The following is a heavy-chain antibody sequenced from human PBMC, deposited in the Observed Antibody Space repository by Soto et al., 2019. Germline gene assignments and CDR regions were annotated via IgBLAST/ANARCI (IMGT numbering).Heavy chain of an antibody. V-gene: IGHV4-34*01. Sequence: SETLSLTCAVYGGSFSGYCWSWIRQHPGKGLEWIGEINHSGSTNYNPSLKSRVTISVDTSKNQFSLKLSSVTAADTAVYYCARSLLRYGMDVWGQGTTVTVYS. CDR3: ARSLLRYGMDV. CDR2: INHSGST. CDR1: GGSFSGYC. J-gene: IGHJ6*02. D-gene: IGHD3-16*02.